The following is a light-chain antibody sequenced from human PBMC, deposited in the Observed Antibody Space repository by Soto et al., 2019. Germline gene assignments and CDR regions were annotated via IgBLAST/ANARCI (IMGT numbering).Light chain of an antibody. CDR2: GAS. CDR1: QSVTSNY. Sequence: EIVLTQSPGTLSLSPVERATLSFMASQSVTSNYLAWYQQKPGQAPRLLIFGASIRDTGIPDRFSGRGSGTVFTLTISRLEPEDFAVYYCQQYGSSPGTFGPGTK. CDR3: QQYGSSPGT. V-gene: IGKV3-20*01. J-gene: IGKJ1*01.